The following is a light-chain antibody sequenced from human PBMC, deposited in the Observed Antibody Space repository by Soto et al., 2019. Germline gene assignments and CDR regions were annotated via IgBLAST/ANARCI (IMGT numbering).Light chain of an antibody. V-gene: IGKV1-33*01. CDR2: DAS. Sequence: DIQMTQSPSSLSASVGDRVTITCQASHDISNFLNWYQQKPGKAPKLLIYDASNLETGVPSRFSGSGSEIDFTFSISSLQPEDIGTYYCQQYDNLPPFTFGPGTKVDIK. CDR1: HDISNF. J-gene: IGKJ3*01. CDR3: QQYDNLPPFT.